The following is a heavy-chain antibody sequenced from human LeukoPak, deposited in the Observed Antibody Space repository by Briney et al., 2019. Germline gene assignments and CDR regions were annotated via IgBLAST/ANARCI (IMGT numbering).Heavy chain of an antibody. J-gene: IGHJ4*02. CDR2: INPNSGAT. Sequence: ASVKVSCKASGYIFSGYYMHWVRQAPGQELEWMAWINPNSGATNYAQKFQGRVTMTRDRTISTVYMGLSSLGSDDTAVYYCARGIYSYSTPFDYWGQGTLVTVSS. D-gene: IGHD2/OR15-2a*01. CDR3: ARGIYSYSTPFDY. CDR1: GYIFSGYY. V-gene: IGHV1-2*02.